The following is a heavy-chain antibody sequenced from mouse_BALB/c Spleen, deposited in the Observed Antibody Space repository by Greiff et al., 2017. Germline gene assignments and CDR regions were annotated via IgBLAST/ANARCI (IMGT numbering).Heavy chain of an antibody. V-gene: IGHV2-9-2*01. CDR3: VRKRDDYEGRYAMDY. CDR2: IWTGGGT. Sequence: QVQLKESGPGLVAPSQSLSITCTVSGFSLTSYDISWIRQPPGKGLEWLGVIWTGGGTNYNSAFMSRLSISKDNSKSQVFLKMNSLQTDDTAIYYCVRKRDDYEGRYAMDYWGQGTSVTVSS. J-gene: IGHJ4*01. D-gene: IGHD2-4*01. CDR1: GFSLTSYD.